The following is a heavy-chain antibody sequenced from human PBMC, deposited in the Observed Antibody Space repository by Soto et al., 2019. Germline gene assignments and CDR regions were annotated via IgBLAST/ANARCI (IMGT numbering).Heavy chain of an antibody. Sequence: ASVKVSCKASGDTRTDFSMHWVRQAPGQRPEWMGWLGVGNGDTKYSQKFQGRVTITRDTSARTAYMELSNLRSEDTAVYYCATSEGDCGGGSCYNYFYYYGMDVWGQGTTVTVSS. D-gene: IGHD2-15*01. J-gene: IGHJ6*02. CDR1: GDTRTDFS. CDR3: ATSEGDCGGGSCYNYFYYYGMDV. V-gene: IGHV1-3*01. CDR2: LGVGNGDT.